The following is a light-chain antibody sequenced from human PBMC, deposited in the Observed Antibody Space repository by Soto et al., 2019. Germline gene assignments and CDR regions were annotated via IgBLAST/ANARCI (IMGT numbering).Light chain of an antibody. V-gene: IGKV3-15*01. CDR3: QQYSTWPLT. Sequence: EVVMTQSPATLSVSPGERATLSCRASQSISSTLAWYQQKPGHSPRLLLYGASTRATGIPARFSGSGSGTEFTLTISRLQSEDFAVYYCQQYSTWPLTFGGGTKVEIK. CDR2: GAS. J-gene: IGKJ4*01. CDR1: QSISST.